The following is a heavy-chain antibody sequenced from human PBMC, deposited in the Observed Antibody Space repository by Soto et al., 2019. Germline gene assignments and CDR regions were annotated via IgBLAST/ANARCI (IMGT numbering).Heavy chain of an antibody. J-gene: IGHJ6*02. Sequence: GSLRLSCAASGFTFSSYEMNWVRQAPGKGLEWVSYISTRGSTKYYADSVKGRFTISRDDAKNSLYLQMNSLRVEDTAVYYCARAGVTIFAVVVDYYGMDVWGQGTTVTVSS. V-gene: IGHV3-48*03. D-gene: IGHD3-3*01. CDR2: ISTRGSTK. CDR1: GFTFSSYE. CDR3: ARAGVTIFAVVVDYYGMDV.